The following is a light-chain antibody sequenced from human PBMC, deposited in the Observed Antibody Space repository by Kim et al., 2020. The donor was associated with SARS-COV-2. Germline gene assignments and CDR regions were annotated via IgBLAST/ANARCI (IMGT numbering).Light chain of an antibody. J-gene: IGLJ3*02. CDR2: AVT. CDR3: ISFTSAATWV. V-gene: IGLV2-14*03. CDR1: SSDIGGYNY. Sequence: GPSFAITCTGTSSDIGGYNYVSCYQQPPAKAPHLMIYAVTEQHSGVSSRFSGSKCGYAASLTNSGLQAEDGADDYCISFTSAATWVFGGGTQLTVL.